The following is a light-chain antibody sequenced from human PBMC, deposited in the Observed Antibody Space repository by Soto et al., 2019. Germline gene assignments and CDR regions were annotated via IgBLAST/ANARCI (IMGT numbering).Light chain of an antibody. Sequence: EIVMTRSPATVSVSPGEGAALSCRASQSVNSNLAWYQQTRGQAPRLLMFDASTRATGIPARFSGSGSGTEFTLTISSLQSEDFAIYYCQQYNNWPRTFGQGTKVDIK. CDR2: DAS. CDR3: QQYNNWPRT. V-gene: IGKV3-15*01. CDR1: QSVNSN. J-gene: IGKJ1*01.